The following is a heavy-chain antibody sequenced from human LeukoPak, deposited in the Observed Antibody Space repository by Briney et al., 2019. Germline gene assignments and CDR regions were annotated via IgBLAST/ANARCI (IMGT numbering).Heavy chain of an antibody. V-gene: IGHV1-18*01. CDR3: ARDRERAYCSSTSCYKWGNAFDI. CDR1: GYTFTSYG. CDR2: ISAYNGNT. Sequence: ASVKVSCKASGYTFTSYGISWVRQAPGQGLEWMGWISAYNGNTNYAQKLQGRVTMTTDTSTSTAYMELRSLRSDDTAVYYCARDRERAYCSSTSCYKWGNAFDIWGQGTMVTVSS. J-gene: IGHJ3*02. D-gene: IGHD2-2*02.